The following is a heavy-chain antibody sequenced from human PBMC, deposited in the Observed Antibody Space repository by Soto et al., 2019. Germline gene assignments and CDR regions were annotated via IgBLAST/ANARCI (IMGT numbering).Heavy chain of an antibody. J-gene: IGHJ4*02. CDR2: ISGSGGST. CDR3: AKSAGSIVGALDY. V-gene: IGHV3-23*01. Sequence: EVQLLESGGGLVQPGGSLRLSCAASGFTFSDFAMNWVRQAPGKGLEWVSTISGSGGSTYYADSVKGRFTISRDNSKNTLYLQMNSLRAEDTAVYYCAKSAGSIVGALDYWGQGTLVTVSS. CDR1: GFTFSDFA. D-gene: IGHD1-26*01.